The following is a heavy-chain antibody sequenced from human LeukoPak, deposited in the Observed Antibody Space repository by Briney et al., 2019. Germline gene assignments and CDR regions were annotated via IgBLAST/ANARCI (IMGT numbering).Heavy chain of an antibody. CDR2: IYYSGSS. V-gene: IGHV4-39*02. CDR3: SRYDLAWVPARPFQD. D-gene: IGHD2-21*02. J-gene: IGHJ1*01. Sequence: SETLSLTCAVSGGSITSSPYYWGWIRQPPGKELAWIASIYYSGSSYYNPSLQSRVTISVDTSKNHFSLKLSSVTAADTAVYYCSRYDLAWVPARPFQDWGQGTLVTVSP. CDR1: GGSITSSPYY.